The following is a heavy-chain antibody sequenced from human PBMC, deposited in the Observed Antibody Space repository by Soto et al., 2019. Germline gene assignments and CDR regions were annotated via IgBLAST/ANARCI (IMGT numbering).Heavy chain of an antibody. CDR2: IDPSDSQT. CDR3: ARQIYESDPGTNFQSYSDS. J-gene: IGHJ4*02. CDR1: GYSFAGYW. D-gene: IGHD2-8*01. Sequence: PLQSLKISCKGSGYSFAGYWITWVLQKPGKGLEWMGRIDPSDSQTYYSPSFRGHVTISVTKSITTVFLQWSSLRASDTAMYSCARQIYESDPGTNFQSYSDSWGQGTRVTVPP. V-gene: IGHV5-10-1*01.